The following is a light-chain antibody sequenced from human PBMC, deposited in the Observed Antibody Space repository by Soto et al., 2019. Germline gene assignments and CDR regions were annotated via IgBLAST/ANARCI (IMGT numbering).Light chain of an antibody. J-gene: IGKJ4*01. Sequence: IQLTQSPSSLSASVGDRVTITCRASQGISSALAWNQQKPGKAPKLLIYDASSLQSGVPSRFSGSGSGTDFTLTISSLQPADFATYDCQQFNNYPLRTFGGGTKVEIK. V-gene: IGKV1D-13*01. CDR3: QQFNNYPLRT. CDR2: DAS. CDR1: QGISSA.